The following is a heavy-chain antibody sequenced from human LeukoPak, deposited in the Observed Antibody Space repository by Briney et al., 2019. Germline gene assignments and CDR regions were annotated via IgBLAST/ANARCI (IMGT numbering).Heavy chain of an antibody. D-gene: IGHD3-10*01. Sequence: SETLSLTCAVSGGSLSSGDNCWNGIRQPPGKGLEWIGYIYHSRSTYYNPSLRSRVTISIDTSKNQFSLRLNSVTAADTAVYYCARVAVIRGVIDYWGQGTLVTVSS. J-gene: IGHJ4*02. CDR2: IYHSRST. CDR3: ARVAVIRGVIDY. CDR1: GGSLSSGDNC. V-gene: IGHV4-30-4*01.